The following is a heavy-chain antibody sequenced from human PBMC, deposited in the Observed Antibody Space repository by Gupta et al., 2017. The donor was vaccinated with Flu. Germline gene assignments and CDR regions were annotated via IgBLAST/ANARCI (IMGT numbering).Heavy chain of an antibody. Sequence: EVNLVESGGGLVQPGGSVTLSCEASAFTFSGSTIHWVRQAPGKGLQWVGRIKNKVNSYATAYSVSLKGRISISREDSKNTAYLQMHSLKAEDTGTYYCARQRFSYSAEWGFDYWGQGALLSVSS. CDR1: AFTFSGST. CDR2: IKNKVNSYAT. J-gene: IGHJ4*02. CDR3: ARQRFSYSAEWGFDY. V-gene: IGHV3-73*02. D-gene: IGHD1-26*01.